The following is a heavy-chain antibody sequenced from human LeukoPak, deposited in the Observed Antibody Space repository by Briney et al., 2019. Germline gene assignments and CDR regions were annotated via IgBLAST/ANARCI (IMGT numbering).Heavy chain of an antibody. CDR1: GFTFSFNS. V-gene: IGHV3-74*01. J-gene: IGHJ6*02. CDR3: TTEDYDSSGYDYGTDV. Sequence: PGGSLRLSCAASGFTFSFNSMHWVRQGPGKGLVWVSRIKRDGSGTTYADSVKGRVTISRDDSKNTLYLQMNSLKTEDTAVYYCTTEDYDSSGYDYGTDVWGQGTTVTVSS. CDR2: IKRDGSGT. D-gene: IGHD3-22*01.